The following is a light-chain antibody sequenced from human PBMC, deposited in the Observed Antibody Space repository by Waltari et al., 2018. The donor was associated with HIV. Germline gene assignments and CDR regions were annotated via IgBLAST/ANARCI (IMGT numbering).Light chain of an antibody. CDR1: PSAFEPYNL. CDR2: AVM. CDR3: CSYVGGDTWV. V-gene: IGLV2-23*02. Sequence: QSALTHPASVSGSPGRSITISCTGTPSAFEPYNLVPWYQQHPGKALKLLVYAVMKRPSGVSTRFSGSMSANTASLTITGLQAEDEADYYCCSYVGGDTWVCGGGTKLTVL. J-gene: IGLJ3*02.